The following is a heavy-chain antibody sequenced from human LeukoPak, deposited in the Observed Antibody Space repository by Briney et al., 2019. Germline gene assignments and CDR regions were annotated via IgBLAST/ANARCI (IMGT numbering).Heavy chain of an antibody. CDR2: INPIFCTA. D-gene: IGHD2-2*01. CDR1: GWSFSSYA. V-gene: IGHV1-69*06. Sequence: AWVKVSCKGSGWSFSSYAISWVGQAPAQGLDWVGGINPIFCTANYQHEFQGRVTITADKSTSTDNMELNSLRSEDTAVYSGASGVVRAGIGYFDYWGQGTLVTVSS. J-gene: IGHJ4*02. CDR3: ASGVVRAGIGYFDY.